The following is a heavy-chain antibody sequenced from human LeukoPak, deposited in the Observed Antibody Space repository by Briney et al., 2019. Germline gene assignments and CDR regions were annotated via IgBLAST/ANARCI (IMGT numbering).Heavy chain of an antibody. J-gene: IGHJ6*02. Sequence: ASVKVSCKASGYTFTGYYMHWVRQAPGQGLEWMGWISAYNGNTNYAQKLQGRVTMTTDTSTSTAYMELRSLRSDDTAVYYCARRNSGWPCMDVWGQGTTVTVSS. D-gene: IGHD6-19*01. V-gene: IGHV1-18*04. CDR3: ARRNSGWPCMDV. CDR1: GYTFTGYY. CDR2: ISAYNGNT.